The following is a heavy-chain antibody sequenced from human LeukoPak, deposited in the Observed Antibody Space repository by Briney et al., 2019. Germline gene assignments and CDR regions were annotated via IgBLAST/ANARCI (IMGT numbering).Heavy chain of an antibody. J-gene: IGHJ3*02. Sequence: PSETLSLTCTVSGYSISSGYYWGWIRQPPGKGLELIGTIDHSGSTNYNPSLQSRVTISVDTSKNHFSLKLSSVTAADTAVYYCARGDRAFDIWGQGTMVTVSS. CDR2: IDHSGST. CDR3: ARGDRAFDI. CDR1: GYSISSGYY. V-gene: IGHV4-38-2*02.